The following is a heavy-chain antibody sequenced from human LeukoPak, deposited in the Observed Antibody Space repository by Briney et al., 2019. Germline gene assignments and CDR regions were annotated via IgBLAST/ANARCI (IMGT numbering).Heavy chain of an antibody. J-gene: IGHJ4*02. Sequence: GASVKVSCKASGYTFTSYGVNWVRQAPGQGLEWMGWISGYNGNTNYAQKFQGRVTMTTDTSTSTAYMELRSLRSDDTAVYYCAKKPLGELSLQLDYWGQGTLVTVSS. V-gene: IGHV1-18*01. CDR3: AKKPLGELSLQLDY. CDR1: GYTFTSYG. D-gene: IGHD3-16*02. CDR2: ISGYNGNT.